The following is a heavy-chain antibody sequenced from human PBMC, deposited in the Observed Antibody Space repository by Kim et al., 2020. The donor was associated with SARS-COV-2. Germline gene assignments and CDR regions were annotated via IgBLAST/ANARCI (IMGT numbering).Heavy chain of an antibody. J-gene: IGHJ3*02. Sequence: GGSLRLSCAASGFTFSSYAMHWVRQAPGKGLEWVAVISYDGSNKYYADSVKGRFTISRDNSKNTLYLQMNSLRAEDTAVYYCARGLYYYDSSGGNDAFDIWGQGTMVTVSS. CDR1: GFTFSSYA. CDR3: ARGLYYYDSSGGNDAFDI. D-gene: IGHD3-22*01. V-gene: IGHV3-30*04. CDR2: ISYDGSNK.